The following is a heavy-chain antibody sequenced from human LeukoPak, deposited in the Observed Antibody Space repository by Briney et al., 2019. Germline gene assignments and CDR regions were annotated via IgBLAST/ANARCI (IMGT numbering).Heavy chain of an antibody. D-gene: IGHD1-1*01. V-gene: IGHV4-34*01. Sequence: PSETLSLTCAISGGSFTDYYWSWLRQPPGKGLEWIGDINDSGSTNSSPSLKSRVVISLDTSKSQLSLKLRPVTAADTATSFCARAGRGTSSRALDYWGQGTLVTVSS. J-gene: IGHJ4*02. CDR1: GGSFTDYY. CDR3: ARAGRGTSSRALDY. CDR2: INDSGST.